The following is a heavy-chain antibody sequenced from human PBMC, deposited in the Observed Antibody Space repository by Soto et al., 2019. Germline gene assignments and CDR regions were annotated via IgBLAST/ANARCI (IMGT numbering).Heavy chain of an antibody. CDR2: SYYSGST. Sequence: QVQLQESGPGLVKPSQTLSLTCTVSGGSISSGGYYWSWIRQHPGKGLAWIGYSYYSGSTYYNPSLKRRITISGDPSKNQFSLKLSSVTAADTAVYYCARWNYDGSGSDAFDIWGQGTMVTVSS. J-gene: IGHJ3*02. V-gene: IGHV4-31*03. CDR1: GGSISSGGYY. D-gene: IGHD3-22*01. CDR3: ARWNYDGSGSDAFDI.